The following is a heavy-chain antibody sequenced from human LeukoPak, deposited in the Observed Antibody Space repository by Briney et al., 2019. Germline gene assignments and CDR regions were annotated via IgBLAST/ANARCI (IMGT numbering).Heavy chain of an antibody. V-gene: IGHV3-15*01. CDR1: GFTFSNAW. Sequence: GGSLRLSCAASGFTFSNAWMSWVRQAPGKGLEWVGRIKSKSDGGTTDYAAPVKGRFTISRDDSKNTLYLQMNSLKTEDTAVYYCTTDIGYCSSTSCSSFDYWGQGTLVTVSS. CDR2: IKSKSDGGTT. D-gene: IGHD2-2*01. J-gene: IGHJ4*02. CDR3: TTDIGYCSSTSCSSFDY.